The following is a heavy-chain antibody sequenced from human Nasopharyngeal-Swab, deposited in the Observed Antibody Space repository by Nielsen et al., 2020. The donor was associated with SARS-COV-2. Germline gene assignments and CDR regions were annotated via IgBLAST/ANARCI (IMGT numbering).Heavy chain of an antibody. CDR1: GFTFDDYA. J-gene: IGHJ4*02. Sequence: SCAASGFTFDDYAMHWVRQAPGKGLEWVSGISWNSGSIGYADSVKGRFTISRDNAKNSLYLQMNSLRAEDTALYYCAKLTDYGDYYFDYWGQGTLVTVSS. CDR2: ISWNSGSI. V-gene: IGHV3-9*01. D-gene: IGHD4-17*01. CDR3: AKLTDYGDYYFDY.